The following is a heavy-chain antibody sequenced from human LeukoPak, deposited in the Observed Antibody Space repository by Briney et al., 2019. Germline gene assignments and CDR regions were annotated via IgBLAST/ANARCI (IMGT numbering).Heavy chain of an antibody. CDR2: IKHTAGNT. CDR3: ARIRDGYNYAYDI. CDR1: GYTFSNYY. V-gene: IGHV1-46*04. J-gene: IGHJ3*02. Sequence: GSVKVSCKASGYTFSNYYLHSVRQAPGQGLEWVGLIKHTAGNTYYAQRLQGRVTMTRNTSTSTVYMELSSLRSEDTAVYYCARIRDGYNYAYDIWGQGTMVTVPS. D-gene: IGHD5-24*01.